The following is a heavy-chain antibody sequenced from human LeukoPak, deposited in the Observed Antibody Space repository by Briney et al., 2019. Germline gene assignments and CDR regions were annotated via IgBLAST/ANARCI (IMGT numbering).Heavy chain of an antibody. V-gene: IGHV3-23*01. D-gene: IGHD3-22*01. J-gene: IGHJ4*02. CDR2: ISGSGAST. CDR3: ARDGDSSGYFYN. Sequence: PGGSLRLSCLTSGFTLSTNAMSWVRQAPGKGLEWISGISGSGASTYYADSVKGRFTISRDHSKNTLYLQMNSLRAEDTALYYCARDGDSSGYFYNWGQGALVTVSS. CDR1: GFTLSTNA.